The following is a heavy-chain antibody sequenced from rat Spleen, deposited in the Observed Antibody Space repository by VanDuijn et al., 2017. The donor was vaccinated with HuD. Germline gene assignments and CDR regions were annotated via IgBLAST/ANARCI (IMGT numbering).Heavy chain of an antibody. Sequence: EVQLVESDGGLVQPGRSLKLSCAASGFTFSSFAMAWVRQAPKKGLEWVATITSADSNTYYPDSVKGRFTISRDNAKSTLYLQMNSLRSEDTATYYCARRGFGDWFAYWGQGTLVTVSS. CDR3: ARRGFGDWFAY. CDR1: GFTFSSFA. CDR2: ITSADSNT. J-gene: IGHJ3*01. V-gene: IGHV5-17*01. D-gene: IGHD4-3*01.